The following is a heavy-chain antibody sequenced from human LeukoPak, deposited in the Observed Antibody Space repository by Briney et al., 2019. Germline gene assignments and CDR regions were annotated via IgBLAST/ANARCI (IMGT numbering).Heavy chain of an antibody. V-gene: IGHV1-18*01. Sequence: ASVKVSCKASGYTFTSYGISWVRQAPGQGLEWMGWISAYNGNTNYAQKLQGRVTMTTDTSTSTAYMELRSLRSDDTAVYYCARDRSMVRGVVIYYYYMDVWGKGTTVTISS. D-gene: IGHD3-10*01. CDR2: ISAYNGNT. CDR1: GYTFTSYG. CDR3: ARDRSMVRGVVIYYYYMDV. J-gene: IGHJ6*03.